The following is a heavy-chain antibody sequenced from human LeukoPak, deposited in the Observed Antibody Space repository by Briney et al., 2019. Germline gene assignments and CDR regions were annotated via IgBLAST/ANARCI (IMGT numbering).Heavy chain of an antibody. V-gene: IGHV3-23*01. CDR3: AESQLYGSYYYYGMDV. Sequence: PGGSLRLSCAASGFTFSSYAMSWVRQAPGKGLEWVSAISGSGGSTYYADSVKGRFTISRDNSKNTLYLQMNSLRAEDTAVYYCAESQLYGSYYYYGMDVWGQGTTVTVSS. CDR2: ISGSGGST. J-gene: IGHJ6*02. CDR1: GFTFSSYA. D-gene: IGHD1-1*01.